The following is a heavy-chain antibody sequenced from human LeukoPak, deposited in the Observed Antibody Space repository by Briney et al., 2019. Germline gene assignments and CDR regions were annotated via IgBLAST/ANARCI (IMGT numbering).Heavy chain of an antibody. Sequence: GASLKVSCKASGYTFSSYYMHWVRQAPGEGLEWMGIINPSGDSTTYAQKFQGRVTMTRDTSTSTVYMELSTLRSEDTAVYYCARSGYCSGGRCYSGYWFDPWGQGTLVTVPS. V-gene: IGHV1-46*01. D-gene: IGHD2-15*01. CDR1: GYTFSSYY. CDR3: ARSGYCSGGRCYSGYWFDP. CDR2: INPSGDST. J-gene: IGHJ5*02.